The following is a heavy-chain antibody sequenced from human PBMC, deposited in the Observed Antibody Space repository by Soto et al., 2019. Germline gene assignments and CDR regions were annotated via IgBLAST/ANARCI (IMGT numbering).Heavy chain of an antibody. D-gene: IGHD3-22*01. J-gene: IGHJ4*02. CDR2: ISAYNANT. CDR1: GYTFTNYG. V-gene: IGHV1-18*01. Sequence: ASVKVSCKASGYTFTNYGISWVRQAPGQGLEWMGWISAYNANTRYAQKFEGRVTMTTDTSTSTAYMELRSLRSDDTAVYYCAREGYDSSGYPLGYWCQGTLVTVSS. CDR3: AREGYDSSGYPLGY.